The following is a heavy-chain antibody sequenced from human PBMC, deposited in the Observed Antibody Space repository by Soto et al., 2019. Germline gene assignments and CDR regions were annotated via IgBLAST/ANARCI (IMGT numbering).Heavy chain of an antibody. CDR3: ARPRLYYYYYMDV. V-gene: IGHV3-66*01. Sequence: GESLKISCAASGFTVSSNYMSWVRQAPGKGLEWVSVIYSGGSTYYADSVKGRFTISRDNSKNTLYLQMNSLRAEDTAVYYCARPRLYYYYYMDVWGKGTTVTVSS. CDR2: IYSGGST. CDR1: GFTVSSNY. J-gene: IGHJ6*03.